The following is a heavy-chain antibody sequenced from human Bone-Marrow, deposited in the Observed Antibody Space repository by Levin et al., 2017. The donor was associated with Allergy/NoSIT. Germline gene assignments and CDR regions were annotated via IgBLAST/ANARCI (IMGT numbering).Heavy chain of an antibody. V-gene: IGHV4-59*01. CDR1: GGSISSYY. J-gene: IGHJ6*02. CDR3: AGRTGRNYYGMDV. D-gene: IGHD1-14*01. Sequence: PSETLSLTCTVSGGSISSYYWNWIRQPPGKGLEWIGSVYYSGSIKYNPSLEGRVTISIDTSKSEFALKLNSVTAADTAVYYCAGRTGRNYYGMDVWGQGTSVTVSS. CDR2: VYYSGSI.